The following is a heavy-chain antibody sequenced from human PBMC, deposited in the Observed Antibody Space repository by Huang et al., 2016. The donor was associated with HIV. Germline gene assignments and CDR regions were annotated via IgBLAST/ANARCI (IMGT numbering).Heavy chain of an antibody. J-gene: IGHJ5*02. CDR2: IYYSGST. V-gene: IGHV4-59*01. D-gene: IGHD6-6*01. CDR3: ASASIVARRWFDP. Sequence: QVQLQESGPGLVKPSETLSLTCTVSGGSMSSYYWSWIRQPPGKGLEWIGYIYYSGSTNYNPSLKSRVTISVDTSKNQFSLRRSSVTAADTAVYYCASASIVARRWFDPWGQGSLVTVSS. CDR1: GGSMSSYY.